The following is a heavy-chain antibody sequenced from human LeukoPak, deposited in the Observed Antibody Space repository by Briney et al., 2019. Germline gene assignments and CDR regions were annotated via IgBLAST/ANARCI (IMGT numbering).Heavy chain of an antibody. J-gene: IGHJ5*02. CDR2: IYHSGRT. V-gene: IGHV4-38-2*02. CDR3: ARDAYYGGNSVWFDP. Sequence: PSETLSLTCAVYGGSFSGYYWGWIRQPPGKGLEWIGSIYHSGRTFYNPSLKSRVTISVDTSKNQFSLKLTSVTAADTAVYYCARDAYYGGNSVWFDPWGQGTLVTVSS. CDR1: GGSFSGYY. D-gene: IGHD4-23*01.